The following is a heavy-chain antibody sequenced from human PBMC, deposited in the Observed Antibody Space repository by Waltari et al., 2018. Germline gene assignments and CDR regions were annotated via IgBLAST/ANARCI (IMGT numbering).Heavy chain of an antibody. J-gene: IGHJ5*02. Sequence: QVQLQESVPGLVKTSETLSLTCIVSGGTISAYHWSWIRQTPGKGLDWIGQIFYSGSTNYNPPLKSRVTITIDMPKNQFSLKLSSVAAADTAVYYCARDSGKYLDPWGQGTLVTVSS. CDR2: IFYSGST. D-gene: IGHD6-25*01. CDR1: GGTISAYH. CDR3: ARDSGKYLDP. V-gene: IGHV4-59*01.